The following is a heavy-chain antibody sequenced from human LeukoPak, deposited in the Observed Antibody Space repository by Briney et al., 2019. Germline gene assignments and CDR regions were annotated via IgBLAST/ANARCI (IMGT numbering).Heavy chain of an antibody. J-gene: IGHJ3*02. D-gene: IGHD3-22*01. V-gene: IGHV1-2*02. CDR1: GYAFTGYY. CDR3: ARVRGGYDSSGYPHDAFDI. Sequence: GASVKVSCKASGYAFTGYYMHWVRQAPGQGLEWMGWINPNSGGTNYAQKFQGRVTMTRDTSISTAYMELSRLRSDDTAVYYCARVRGGYDSSGYPHDAFDIWGQGTMGTVSS. CDR2: INPNSGGT.